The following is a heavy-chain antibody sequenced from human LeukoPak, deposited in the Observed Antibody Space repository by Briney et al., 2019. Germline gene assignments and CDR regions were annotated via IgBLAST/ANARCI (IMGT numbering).Heavy chain of an antibody. CDR1: GYTFTGYY. V-gene: IGHV1-2*02. D-gene: IGHD1/OR15-1a*01. Sequence: GASVKVSCKASGYTFTGYYMHWVRQAPGQGLEWMGWINPNSGGTNYAQKFQGRVTMTRDTSISTAYMELSRLRSDDTAVYYCARGIRSKEKMNTPWFDPWGQGTLVTVSS. J-gene: IGHJ5*02. CDR3: ARGIRSKEKMNTPWFDP. CDR2: INPNSGGT.